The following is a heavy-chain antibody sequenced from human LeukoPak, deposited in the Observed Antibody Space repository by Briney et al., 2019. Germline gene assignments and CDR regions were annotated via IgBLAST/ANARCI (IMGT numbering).Heavy chain of an antibody. CDR2: ISDRGGST. D-gene: IGHD2-8*01. J-gene: IGHJ3*01. CDR1: GFTFSSYG. CDR3: AKDQLGYCTNGLCYTKESPFDV. V-gene: IGHV3-23*01. Sequence: GGSLRLSCAASGFTFSSYGMHWVRQAPGKGLEWVSSISDRGGSTYYADSVKGRFTISRDSSKNTLYLQLNSLRAEDTAVYYCAKDQLGYCTNGLCYTKESPFDVWGQGTMVTVSS.